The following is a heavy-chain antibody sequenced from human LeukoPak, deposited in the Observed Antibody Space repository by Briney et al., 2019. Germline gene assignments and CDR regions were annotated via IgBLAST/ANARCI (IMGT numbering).Heavy chain of an antibody. Sequence: PGRSLRLSCAASGFTFDDYAMHWVRQAPGKGLEWVSGISWNSGSIGYADSVKGRFTISRNNANNSVSLQMNNLRAEDTAVYYCARDSTYYLRYGYFDSWGQGILVTVSS. CDR2: ISWNSGSI. D-gene: IGHD3-22*01. J-gene: IGHJ4*02. V-gene: IGHV3-9*01. CDR3: ARDSTYYLRYGYFDS. CDR1: GFTFDDYA.